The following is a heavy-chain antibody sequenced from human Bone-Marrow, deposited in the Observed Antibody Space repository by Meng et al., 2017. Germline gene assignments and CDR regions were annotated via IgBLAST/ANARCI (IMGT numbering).Heavy chain of an antibody. V-gene: IGHV4-31*01. J-gene: IGHJ5*02. CDR1: GGSISSGGYY. Sequence: QWQRQESGPGLVKPSQTLSLTCTVSGGSISSGGYYWSWIRQHPGKGLEWIGYIYYSGTTYYNPSLSSLVTISVDTSKNQFSLNLSSVTAADTAVYYCARDIRQGGNIWFDPWGQGTLVTVSS. CDR3: ARDIRQGGNIWFDP. D-gene: IGHD3-16*01. CDR2: IYYSGTT.